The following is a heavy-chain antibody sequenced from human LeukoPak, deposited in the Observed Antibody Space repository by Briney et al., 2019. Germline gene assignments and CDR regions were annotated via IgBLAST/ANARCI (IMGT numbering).Heavy chain of an antibody. CDR3: AREGFGSGTNLEVGYFDY. CDR1: GYTFTNYA. CDR2: INTGGDT. J-gene: IGHJ4*02. Sequence: ASVKVSCKASGYTFTNYAMHWVRQSPGQRLEWMGWINTGGDTAYSQRFQGRGTIISDTSASTAYMDLSNLRSEDTAGYYCAREGFGSGTNLEVGYFDYWGQGSLVTVSS. D-gene: IGHD3-10*01. V-gene: IGHV1-3*04.